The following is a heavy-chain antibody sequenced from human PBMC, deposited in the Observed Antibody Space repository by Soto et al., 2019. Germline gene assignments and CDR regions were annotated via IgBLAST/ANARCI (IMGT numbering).Heavy chain of an antibody. CDR3: ARDNHSSGWYFVPCY. CDR1: GFTFKSYG. J-gene: IGHJ4*02. V-gene: IGHV3-33*08. Sequence: GGSLRLSCSTSGFTFKSYGMHWVRQAPGKGLEWVAVIWYDGKNSFYADSVKGRFTISRDNVKNVLYLEMNTVGADDTGVYFCARDNHSSGWYFVPCYWGQGTLVTVSS. D-gene: IGHD6-19*01. CDR2: IWYDGKNS.